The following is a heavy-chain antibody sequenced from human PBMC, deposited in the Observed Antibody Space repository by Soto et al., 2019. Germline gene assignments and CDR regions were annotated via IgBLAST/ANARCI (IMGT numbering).Heavy chain of an antibody. J-gene: IGHJ4*02. CDR3: VKAYYGDYFFSYGY. V-gene: IGHV3-64D*08. CDR2: ISSNGGST. Sequence: GSLRLSCSASGFTFSSYAMHWGRQAPGKGLEYVSAISSNGGSTYYADSVKGRFTISRDNSKNTLYLQMSSLRAEDTDVYYCVKAYYGDYFFSYGYWGQGTLVTVSS. D-gene: IGHD4-17*01. CDR1: GFTFSSYA.